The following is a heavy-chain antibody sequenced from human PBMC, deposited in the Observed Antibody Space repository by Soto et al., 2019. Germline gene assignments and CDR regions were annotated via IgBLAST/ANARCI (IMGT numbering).Heavy chain of an antibody. CDR1: GFTFSSYA. J-gene: IGHJ4*02. Sequence: EVLLLESGGGLVQPGGSLRLSCAASGFTFSSYAMSWVRQAPGKGLEWVSAISGSGGSTYYADSVKGRFTISRDNSKNTLYLQMNSLRAEDTAVYYCAKVVGATSAYDYWGQGTLVTVSS. CDR2: ISGSGGST. CDR3: AKVVGATSAYDY. D-gene: IGHD1-26*01. V-gene: IGHV3-23*01.